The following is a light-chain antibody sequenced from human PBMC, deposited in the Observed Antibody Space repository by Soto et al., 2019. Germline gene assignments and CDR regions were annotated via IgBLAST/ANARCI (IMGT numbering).Light chain of an antibody. CDR3: QQLQRTPFT. V-gene: IGKV3-15*01. CDR1: QSVNYR. CDR2: DAS. Sequence: EVVMTQSPATLSVSPGERATLSCRASQSVNYRLAWYQQRPGQVPRLLIYDASTRATGIPARFSGSGSGTEFTLTISSLQSEDFATYHCQQLQRTPFTFGPGTTVDV. J-gene: IGKJ3*01.